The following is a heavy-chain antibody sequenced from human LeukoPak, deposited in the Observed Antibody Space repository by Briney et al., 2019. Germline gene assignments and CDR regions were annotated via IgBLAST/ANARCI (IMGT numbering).Heavy chain of an antibody. CDR2: ITWNSGTI. D-gene: IGHD7-27*01. Sequence: GRSLRLSCAASGFNFDQYAMFWVRQAPGKGLEWVTGITWNSGTIAYADSVKGRFTISRDNAKSFLYLQMNSLRTEDTALYYCVRSVGSDWGHFDFRGQGTLVTVSS. V-gene: IGHV3-9*01. J-gene: IGHJ4*02. CDR3: VRSVGSDWGHFDF. CDR1: GFNFDQYA.